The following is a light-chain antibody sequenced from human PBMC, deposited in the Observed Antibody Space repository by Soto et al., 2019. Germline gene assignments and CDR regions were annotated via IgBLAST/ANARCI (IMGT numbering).Light chain of an antibody. CDR3: QQYNSYSPT. CDR1: QSISSW. J-gene: IGKJ1*01. Sequence: DIQMSQSPSSLSASIGDSVTITCRASQSISSWLAWYQQKPGKAPKLLIYDASSLESGVPSRFSGSGSGTEFTLTISRLQPDDFATYYCQQYNSYSPTFGQGTKVDIK. V-gene: IGKV1-5*01. CDR2: DAS.